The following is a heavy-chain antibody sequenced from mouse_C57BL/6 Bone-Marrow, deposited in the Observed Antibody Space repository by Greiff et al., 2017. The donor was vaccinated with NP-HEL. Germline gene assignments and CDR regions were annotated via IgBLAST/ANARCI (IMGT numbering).Heavy chain of an antibody. J-gene: IGHJ1*03. D-gene: IGHD2-1*01. V-gene: IGHV1-50*01. Sequence: QVQLKQPGAELVKPGASVKLSCKASGYTFTSYWMQWVKQRPGQGLEWIGEIDPSDSYTNYNQKFKGKATLTVDTSSSTAYMQLSSLTSEDSAVYYCARAGFYYGNYCWYFDVWGTGTTVTVSS. CDR3: ARAGFYYGNYCWYFDV. CDR2: IDPSDSYT. CDR1: GYTFTSYW.